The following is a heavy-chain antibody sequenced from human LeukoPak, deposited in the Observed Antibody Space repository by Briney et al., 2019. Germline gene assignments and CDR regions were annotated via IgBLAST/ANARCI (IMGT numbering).Heavy chain of an antibody. CDR2: IYYSGST. CDR1: GGSISSYY. D-gene: IGHD1-26*01. Sequence: PSETLSLTCTVSGGSISSYYWSWIRQPPGKGLEWIGYIYYSGSTNYNPSLKSRVTISVDTSKNQFSLKLSSVTAADTVVYYCARRVGADAFDIWGQGTMVTVSS. J-gene: IGHJ3*02. CDR3: ARRVGADAFDI. V-gene: IGHV4-59*01.